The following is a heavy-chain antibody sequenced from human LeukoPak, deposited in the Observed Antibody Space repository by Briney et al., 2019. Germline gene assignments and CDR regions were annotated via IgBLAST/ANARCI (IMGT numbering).Heavy chain of an antibody. D-gene: IGHD3-22*01. Sequence: GGSLRLSCAASGFTFSSYGMHWVRQAPGKGLEWVAVISYDGSNKYYADSVKGRFTISRDNSKNTLYLQMNSLRAEDTAVYYCAKDRRGYYDSSGYYPDDYWGQGTLVTVSS. J-gene: IGHJ4*02. CDR1: GFTFSSYG. CDR3: AKDRRGYYDSSGYYPDDY. V-gene: IGHV3-30*18. CDR2: ISYDGSNK.